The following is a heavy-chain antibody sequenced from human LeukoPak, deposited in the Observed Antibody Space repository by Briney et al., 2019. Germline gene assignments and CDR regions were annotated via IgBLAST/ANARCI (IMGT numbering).Heavy chain of an antibody. CDR1: GFTFSNGW. Sequence: PGGSLRLSCAASGFTFSNGWMSWVRQAPGKGLEWVGRIKSKTDGGTTDYAAPVKGRFIISRDDSKTTLYLQMNSLKTEDTAVYYCTTDADSGYDHWGSYYYMDVWGKGTTVTVSS. D-gene: IGHD5-12*01. J-gene: IGHJ6*03. CDR3: TTDADSGYDHWGSYYYMDV. CDR2: IKSKTDGGTT. V-gene: IGHV3-15*01.